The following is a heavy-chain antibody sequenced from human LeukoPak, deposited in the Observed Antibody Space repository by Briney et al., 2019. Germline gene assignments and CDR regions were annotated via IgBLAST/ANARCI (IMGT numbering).Heavy chain of an antibody. Sequence: GASVKVSCKASGYTFTSYYMHWVRQAPGQGLEWMGIINPSGGSTSYAQKFQGRVTMTRDTSISTAYMELSRLRSDDTAVYYCASPIVGSTQLDYWGQGTLVTVSS. CDR1: GYTFTSYY. CDR3: ASPIVGSTQLDY. CDR2: INPSGGST. J-gene: IGHJ4*02. D-gene: IGHD1-26*01. V-gene: IGHV1-46*01.